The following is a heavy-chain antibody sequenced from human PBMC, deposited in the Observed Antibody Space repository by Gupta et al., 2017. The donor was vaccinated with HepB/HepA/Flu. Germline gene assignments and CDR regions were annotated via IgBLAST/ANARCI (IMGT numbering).Heavy chain of an antibody. CDR1: GYTFTGHY. J-gene: IGHJ5*02. Sequence: QVQLVQSGAEVKKPGASVKVSCKASGYTFTGHYMHWVRQAPGQGLEWMGWINPNDGVSDCAQQFQGRVTMTRDTSISTVYMEMSSLRSDDTAVYYCARDLQSTRAAPGTRWFDPWGQGTLVTVSS. CDR3: ARDLQSTRAAPGTRWFDP. CDR2: INPNDGVS. D-gene: IGHD6-13*01. V-gene: IGHV1-2*02.